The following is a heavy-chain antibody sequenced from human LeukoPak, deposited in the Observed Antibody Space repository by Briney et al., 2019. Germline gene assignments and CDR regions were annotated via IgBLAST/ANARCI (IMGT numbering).Heavy chain of an antibody. CDR1: GGSISSGGYY. J-gene: IGHJ4*02. V-gene: IGHV4-31*03. Sequence: SQTLSLTCTVSGGSISSGGYYWSWIRRHPGKGLEWIGYIYYSGSTYYNPSLKSRVTISVDTSKNQFSLKLSSVTAADTAVYYCARDGHGDGYPFDYWGQGTLVTVSS. D-gene: IGHD5-12*01. CDR2: IYYSGST. CDR3: ARDGHGDGYPFDY.